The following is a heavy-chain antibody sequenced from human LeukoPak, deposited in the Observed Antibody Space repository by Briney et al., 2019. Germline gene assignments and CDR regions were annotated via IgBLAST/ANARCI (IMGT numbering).Heavy chain of an antibody. D-gene: IGHD6-13*01. CDR3: AREVVAAAGTVDY. Sequence: AGGSLRLSCAASGFTFSSYEMNWVRQAPGKGLEWVSYISSSGSTIYYADSVKGRFTISRDNAKNSPYLQMNSLRAEDTAVYYCAREVVAAAGTVDYWGQGTLVTVSS. CDR1: GFTFSSYE. CDR2: ISSSGSTI. V-gene: IGHV3-48*03. J-gene: IGHJ4*02.